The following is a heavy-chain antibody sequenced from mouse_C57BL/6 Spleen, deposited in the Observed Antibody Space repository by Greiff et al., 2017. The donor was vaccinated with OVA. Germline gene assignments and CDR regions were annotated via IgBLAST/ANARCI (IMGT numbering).Heavy chain of an antibody. D-gene: IGHD2-1*01. CDR3: ARGHYGNYSFAY. V-gene: IGHV1-81*01. CDR2: IYPRSGNT. J-gene: IGHJ3*01. CDR1: GYTFTSYG. Sequence: VKLQQSGAELARPGASVKLSCKASGYTFTSYGISWVKQRTGQGLEWIGEIYPRSGNTYYNEKFKGKATLTADKSSSTAYMELRSLTSEDSAVYFCARGHYGNYSFAYWGQGTLVTVSA.